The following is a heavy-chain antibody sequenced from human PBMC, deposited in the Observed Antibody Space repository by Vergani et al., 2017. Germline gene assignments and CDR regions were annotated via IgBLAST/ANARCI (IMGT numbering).Heavy chain of an antibody. D-gene: IGHD5-24*01. CDR2: IWYDGSDK. CDR1: GFIFSNYG. J-gene: IGHJ4*02. V-gene: IGHV3-33*03. CDR3: MASAY. Sequence: QVQLVESGGGVVQPGGSLRLSCAASGFIFSNYGMHWVRQAPGKGLEWVALIWYDGSDKFYADSVKGRFTISRDNSKNTLYLQMNSLRAEDTAVYYCMASAYWGQGILVTVSS.